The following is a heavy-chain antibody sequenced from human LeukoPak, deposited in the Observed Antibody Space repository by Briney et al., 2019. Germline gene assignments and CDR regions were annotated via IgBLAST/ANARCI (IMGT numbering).Heavy chain of an antibody. V-gene: IGHV1-69*13. CDR3: ARSLGELSLGRYFYYYYGMDV. D-gene: IGHD3-16*02. CDR2: IIPIFGTA. CDR1: GGTFSSYA. J-gene: IGHJ6*02. Sequence: SVNVSCKASGGTFSSYAISWVRQAPGQGLEWMGGIIPIFGTANYAQKFQGRVTITADESTRPAYMELSSLRSEDTDVYYCARSLGELSLGRYFYYYYGMDVWGQGTTVTVSS.